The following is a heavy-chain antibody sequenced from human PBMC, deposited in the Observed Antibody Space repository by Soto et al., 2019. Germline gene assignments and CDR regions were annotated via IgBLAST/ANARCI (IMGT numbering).Heavy chain of an antibody. CDR1: GFTFSSYA. Sequence: GGSLRLSCAASGFTFSSYAMSWVRQAPGKGLEWVSAISGSGGSTYYADSVKGRFTISRDNSKNTLYLQMNSLRAEDTAVYYCARTHQIKWIVGATAGTFDYWGQGTLVTVSS. CDR3: ARTHQIKWIVGATAGTFDY. J-gene: IGHJ4*02. CDR2: ISGSGGST. D-gene: IGHD1-26*01. V-gene: IGHV3-23*01.